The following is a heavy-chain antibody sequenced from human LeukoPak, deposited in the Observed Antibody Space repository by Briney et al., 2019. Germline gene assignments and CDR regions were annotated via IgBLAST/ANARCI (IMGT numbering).Heavy chain of an antibody. V-gene: IGHV3-21*01. J-gene: IGHJ4*02. CDR2: ISSSSSHI. Sequence: PGGSLRLSCAASGFTFSSYSMNWVRQAPGKGLEWVSSISSSSSHIYYADSVKGRFTISRDNAKNSLYLQMNSLRAEDTAVYYCARDRYCSGGSCYEGLLDYWGQGTLVTVSS. CDR3: ARDRYCSGGSCYEGLLDY. CDR1: GFTFSSYS. D-gene: IGHD2-15*01.